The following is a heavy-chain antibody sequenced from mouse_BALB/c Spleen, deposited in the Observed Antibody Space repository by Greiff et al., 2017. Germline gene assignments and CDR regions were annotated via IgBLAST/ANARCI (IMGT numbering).Heavy chain of an antibody. CDR1: GYTFTSYW. D-gene: IGHD2-4*01. Sequence: VQLQQPGAELVRPGASVKLSCKASGYTFTSYWINWVKQRPGQGLEWIGNIYPSDSYTNYNQKFKDKATLTVDKSSSTAYMQLSSPTSEDSAVYYCTISGYDYDQFAYWGQGTLVTVSA. J-gene: IGHJ3*01. CDR3: TISGYDYDQFAY. V-gene: IGHV1-69*02. CDR2: IYPSDSYT.